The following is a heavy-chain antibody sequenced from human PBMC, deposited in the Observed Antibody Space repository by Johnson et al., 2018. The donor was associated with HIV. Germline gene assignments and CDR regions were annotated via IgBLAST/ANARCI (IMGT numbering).Heavy chain of an antibody. CDR1: GFTVSSTY. Sequence: VQLVESGGGLIQPGGSLRLSCAASGFTVSSTYMSWVRQAPGKGLEWVSAIYSGGSTYYADSVKGRFTISRDNSKNTLDIQMNSLRAEDTAVYYCTTDPWWNGYHAFDIWGQGTMVTVSS. V-gene: IGHV3-53*01. D-gene: IGHD1-1*01. J-gene: IGHJ3*02. CDR3: TTDPWWNGYHAFDI. CDR2: IYSGGST.